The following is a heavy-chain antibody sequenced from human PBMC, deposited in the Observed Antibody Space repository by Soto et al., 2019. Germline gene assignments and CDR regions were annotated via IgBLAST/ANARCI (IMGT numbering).Heavy chain of an antibody. CDR1: GFTFSSYA. CDR3: AKDVHYDIVTGIEYFDH. V-gene: IGHV3-23*01. D-gene: IGHD3-9*01. CDR2: ISGTGRGT. J-gene: IGHJ1*01. Sequence: EVQLLESGGGLVQPGGSLKISCAVSGFTFSSYAMSWVRQAPGKGLEWVSGISGTGRGTNYAESVKGRCTISKDNPKNTLSLELKSLRAEDTAVYYCAKDVHYDIVTGIEYFDHWGQGTLVTVSS.